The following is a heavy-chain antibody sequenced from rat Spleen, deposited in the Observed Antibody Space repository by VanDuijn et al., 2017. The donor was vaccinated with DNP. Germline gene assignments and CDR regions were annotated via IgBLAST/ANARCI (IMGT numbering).Heavy chain of an antibody. CDR1: GFTFSDYN. D-gene: IGHD1-11*01. J-gene: IGHJ2*01. CDR2: IGTSGGST. V-gene: IGHV5S23*01. Sequence: EVQLVESGGTLVQPGRSLKLSCAASGFTFSDYNVAWVRQAPAGGLEWVASIGTSGGSTYYPDSVKGRFTISRDNARSTLYLQMNSLTSEDMATYYCARWEGDYFDYWGQGVMVTVSS. CDR3: ARWEGDYFDY.